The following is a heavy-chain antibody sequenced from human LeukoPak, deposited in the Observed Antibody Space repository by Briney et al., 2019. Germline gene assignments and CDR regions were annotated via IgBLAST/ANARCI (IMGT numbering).Heavy chain of an antibody. J-gene: IGHJ4*02. CDR1: GGTFSNYA. D-gene: IGHD6-13*01. Sequence: GASVKVSCKASGGTFSNYAISWVRQAPRQGLEWMGGIIPIFGTANYAQKFQGRVTIIADKSTSTAYMDLSSLRSGDTAVYYCARVRQQLASFDYWGQGTLVTVSS. CDR3: ARVRQQLASFDY. CDR2: IIPIFGTA. V-gene: IGHV1-69*06.